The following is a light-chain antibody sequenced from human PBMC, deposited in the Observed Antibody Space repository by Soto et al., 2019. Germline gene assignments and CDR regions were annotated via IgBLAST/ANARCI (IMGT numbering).Light chain of an antibody. CDR1: SSDVGGYNF. CDR3: SSYTTSSTLV. J-gene: IGLJ1*01. Sequence: QSVLTRPASVSGSPGQSITISCTGTSSDVGGYNFVSWFQQHPGKAPKLMIFEVTSRPSGVSNRFSGSKSGNTASLTISGLQPEDEADYYCSSYTTSSTLVFGTGTKLTVL. V-gene: IGLV2-14*03. CDR2: EVT.